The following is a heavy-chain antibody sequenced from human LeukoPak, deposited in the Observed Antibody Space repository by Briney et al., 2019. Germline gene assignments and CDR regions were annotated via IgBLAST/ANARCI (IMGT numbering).Heavy chain of an antibody. CDR1: GGSISSYY. D-gene: IGHD3/OR15-3a*01. V-gene: IGHV4-59*08. Sequence: SEILSLTCTVSGGSISSYYWSWIRQPPGKGLEWIEYIYYSGSTNYNPSLKSRVTISVDTSKNQFSLKLSSVTAADTAVYYCARHGRFKGAFDIWGQGTMVTVSS. J-gene: IGHJ3*02. CDR2: IYYSGST. CDR3: ARHGRFKGAFDI.